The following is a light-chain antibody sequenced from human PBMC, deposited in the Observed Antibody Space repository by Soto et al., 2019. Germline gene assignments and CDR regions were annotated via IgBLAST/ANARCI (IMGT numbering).Light chain of an antibody. CDR2: SND. J-gene: IGLJ2*01. V-gene: IGLV1-47*02. CDR3: AAWDDSLSCVV. Sequence: QSVLSQPPSASGTPGQRVSISCSGSSSNIGRNYVYWYQQLPGAAPKLLIFSNDQRPSGVPDRFSGSRSGTSASLAISGLRSEDEGDYYCAAWDDSLSCVVFGGGTKLTVL. CDR1: SSNIGRNY.